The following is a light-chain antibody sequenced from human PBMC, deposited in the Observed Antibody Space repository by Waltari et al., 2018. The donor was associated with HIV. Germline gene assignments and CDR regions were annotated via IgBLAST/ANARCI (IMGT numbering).Light chain of an antibody. V-gene: IGKV3-15*01. CDR3: QQSNDWPRT. CDR2: GAS. CDR1: QSVSSN. Sequence: EIVLTQSPATLSVSPGERLTLSCRASQSVSSNLAWYQQKAGQAPRLLIYGASTRATGIPARFSGSGSGTQFTLTISSLQSEDSAMYYCQQSNDWPRTFGLGTREEV. J-gene: IGKJ1*01.